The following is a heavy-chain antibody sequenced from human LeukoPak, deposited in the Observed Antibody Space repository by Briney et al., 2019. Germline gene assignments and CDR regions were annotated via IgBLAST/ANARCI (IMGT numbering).Heavy chain of an antibody. CDR2: IFPSYSET. CDR1: GYNFTNYW. D-gene: IGHD6-19*01. Sequence: GESLQISCKGSGYNFTNYWIGWVRQMPGKGLEWMGIIFPSYSETRYSPSFRGQVTISADKSISTAYLQWSGLKASDTAMYFCARVIALAVSDTRGWFDPWGQGTLVTVSS. CDR3: ARVIALAVSDTRGWFDP. J-gene: IGHJ5*02. V-gene: IGHV5-51*01.